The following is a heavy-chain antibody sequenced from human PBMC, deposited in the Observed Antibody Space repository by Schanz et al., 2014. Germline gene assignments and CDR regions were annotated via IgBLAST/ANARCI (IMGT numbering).Heavy chain of an antibody. CDR3: RGEYCGGTTFDF. V-gene: IGHV3-30*02. J-gene: IGHJ4*02. CDR1: GFSFRDYG. D-gene: IGHD3-16*01. CDR2: VRYDGSNQ. Sequence: QVQLVESGGGVVQPGGSLRLSCAASGFSFRDYGMHWVRQAPGKGLEWVAYVRYDGSNQYYADFVKGRFSISRDNSKNILYLQLNSLRAEDTALYYCRGEYCGGTTFDFWGQGTLVTVSS.